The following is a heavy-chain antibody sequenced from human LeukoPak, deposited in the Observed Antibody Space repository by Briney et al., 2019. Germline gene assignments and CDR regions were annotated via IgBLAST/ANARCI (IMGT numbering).Heavy chain of an antibody. D-gene: IGHD1-1*01. V-gene: IGHV4-34*01. CDR2: INHSGST. CDR1: GGSFSGYY. CDR3: ARAVPTRNYFDY. Sequence: PSETLSLTCAVYGGSFSGYYWSWIRQPPGKGLEWIGEINHSGSTNYNPSLKSRVTISVDTSKNQFSQKLSSVTAADTAVYYCARAVPTRNYFDYWGQGTLVTVSS. J-gene: IGHJ4*02.